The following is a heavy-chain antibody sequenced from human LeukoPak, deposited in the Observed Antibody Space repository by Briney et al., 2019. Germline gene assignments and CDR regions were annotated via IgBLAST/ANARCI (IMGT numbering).Heavy chain of an antibody. J-gene: IGHJ4*02. Sequence: GRSLRLSCAASGFTFDDYAMHWVRQAPGKGLEWVSGISWNSGSIGYADSVKGRFTISRDNAKNSLYLQMNSLRAEDTALYYCAKGLRGSYPDGFDYWGQGTLVTVSS. CDR1: GFTFDDYA. CDR2: ISWNSGSI. CDR3: AKGLRGSYPDGFDY. D-gene: IGHD1-26*01. V-gene: IGHV3-9*01.